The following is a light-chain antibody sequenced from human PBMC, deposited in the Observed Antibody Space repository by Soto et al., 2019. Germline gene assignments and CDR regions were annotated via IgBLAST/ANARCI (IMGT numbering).Light chain of an antibody. J-gene: IGLJ2*01. V-gene: IGLV4-69*01. CDR1: SGHSSYA. CDR3: QTLGHGNVV. Sequence: QSVLTQSPSASSSLGASVKLTCTLSSGHSSYAIAWHQQQPEKGPRYLMKLNSDGSHSKGDGIPDRFSGSTSGAERYLTISSLQSEDEADYYCQTLGHGNVVLGGGTKLTV. CDR2: LNSDGSH.